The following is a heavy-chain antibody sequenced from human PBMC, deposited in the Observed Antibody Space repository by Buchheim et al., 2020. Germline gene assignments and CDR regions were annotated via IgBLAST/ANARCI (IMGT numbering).Heavy chain of an antibody. CDR3: ARGTGQIVYFYGMDV. Sequence: QVLLQQGGARLLKPSETLSLTCDVSDGSFSSFYWTWIRQPPGKGLEWIGEFNYDGRTNYSPSLKSRVIISVDRSRHQFSLNLRSVTAADTGVYYCARGTGQIVYFYGMDVWGQGTT. CDR1: DGSFSSFY. V-gene: IGHV4-34*01. D-gene: IGHD2-21*01. J-gene: IGHJ6*02. CDR2: FNYDGRT.